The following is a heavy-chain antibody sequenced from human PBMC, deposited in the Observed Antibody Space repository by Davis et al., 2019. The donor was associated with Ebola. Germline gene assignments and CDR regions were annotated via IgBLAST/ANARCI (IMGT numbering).Heavy chain of an antibody. CDR1: GFTFDDYG. Sequence: GESLKISCAASGFTFDDYGMSWVRQAPGKGLEWVSGINWNGGSTGYADSVKGRFTISRDNAKNSLYLQMNSLRAEDTALYYCAREYSSSSGGFDYWGQGSLVTVSS. CDR2: INWNGGST. V-gene: IGHV3-20*04. J-gene: IGHJ4*02. D-gene: IGHD6-6*01. CDR3: AREYSSSSGGFDY.